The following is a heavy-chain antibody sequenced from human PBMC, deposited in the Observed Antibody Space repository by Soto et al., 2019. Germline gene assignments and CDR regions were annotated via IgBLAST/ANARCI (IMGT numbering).Heavy chain of an antibody. Sequence: SATLSLTCAVYGGSFSGYYWSWIRQPPGKGLEWIGEINHSGSTNYNPSLKSRVTISVDTSKNQFSLKLSSVTAADTAVYYCARALFSPSLVRGRSSDFDYWGQGTLVTVSS. CDR1: GGSFSGYY. J-gene: IGHJ4*02. CDR2: INHSGST. V-gene: IGHV4-34*01. D-gene: IGHD3-10*01. CDR3: ARALFSPSLVRGRSSDFDY.